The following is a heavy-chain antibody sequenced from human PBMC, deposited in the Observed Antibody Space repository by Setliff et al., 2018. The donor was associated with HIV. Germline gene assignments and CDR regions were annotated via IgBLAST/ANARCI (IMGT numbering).Heavy chain of an antibody. J-gene: IGHJ3*02. V-gene: IGHV3-7*04. CDR3: ARDPAFGAFDI. CDR2: MNRDGREK. Sequence: SGESLKISCAASGFTFSSSWMTWVRQAPGRGLEYVAGMNRDGREKLYADSVKGRFSISRDNAKNSLYLQMSSLRTEDTAVYFCARDPAFGAFDIWGQGTMVTVSS. D-gene: IGHD3-10*01. CDR1: GFTFSSSW.